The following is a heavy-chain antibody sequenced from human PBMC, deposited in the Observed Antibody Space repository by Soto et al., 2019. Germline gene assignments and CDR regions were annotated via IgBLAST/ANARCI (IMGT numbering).Heavy chain of an antibody. D-gene: IGHD3-3*01. J-gene: IGHJ6*03. CDR1: GFTFSSYW. V-gene: IGHV3-74*01. CDR3: ARDQTLSNYDFWSGYYYYYYMEV. CDR2: INSDGSST. Sequence: GGLLRLSCAASGFTFSSYWMHWVRQAPGKGLVWVSRINSDGSSTSYADSVKGRFTISRDNAKNTLYLQMNSLRAEDTAVYYCARDQTLSNYDFWSGYYYYYYMEVWGKGTTVTVSS.